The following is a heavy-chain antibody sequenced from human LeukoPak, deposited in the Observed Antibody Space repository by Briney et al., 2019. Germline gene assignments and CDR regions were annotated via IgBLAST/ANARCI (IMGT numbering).Heavy chain of an antibody. CDR1: GGSISSGGYY. Sequence: SETLSLTCTGSGGSISSGGYYWSWIRQPPGKGLEWIGYIYHSGSTYYNPSLKSRVTISVDRSKNQFSLELSSVTAADTAVYYCARFDWLFNAFDIWGQGTMVTVSS. J-gene: IGHJ3*02. D-gene: IGHD3-9*01. CDR3: ARFDWLFNAFDI. CDR2: IYHSGST. V-gene: IGHV4-30-2*01.